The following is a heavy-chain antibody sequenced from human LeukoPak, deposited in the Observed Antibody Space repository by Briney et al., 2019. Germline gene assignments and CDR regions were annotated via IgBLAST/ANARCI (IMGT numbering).Heavy chain of an antibody. CDR2: IWPSDSDT. Sequence: GESLKISCEASGYTFTTYWIGWVRQMPGKGLEWMGIIWPSDSDTRYSPSSQGQVTISVAKSISTAYLQWSSLKASDTAIYYCARDRLLTTALDSWGQGTLVTVSS. V-gene: IGHV5-51*01. J-gene: IGHJ4*02. D-gene: IGHD4-17*01. CDR1: GYTFTTYW. CDR3: ARDRLLTTALDS.